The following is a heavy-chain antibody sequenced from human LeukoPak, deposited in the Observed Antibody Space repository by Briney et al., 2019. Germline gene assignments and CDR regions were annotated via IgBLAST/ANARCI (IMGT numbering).Heavy chain of an antibody. D-gene: IGHD3-10*01. V-gene: IGHV3-7*02. Sequence: GGSLRLSCATSGSTFGSYWMNWDRQAPGKGLEWVANIKPDGSEKNYVDSVKGRFTISRDNAKNSLYLQMNSLRAEDTAVYYCRAGTFLHDMDVWGQGTTVTVSS. J-gene: IGHJ6*02. CDR3: RAGTFLHDMDV. CDR2: IKPDGSEK. CDR1: GSTFGSYW.